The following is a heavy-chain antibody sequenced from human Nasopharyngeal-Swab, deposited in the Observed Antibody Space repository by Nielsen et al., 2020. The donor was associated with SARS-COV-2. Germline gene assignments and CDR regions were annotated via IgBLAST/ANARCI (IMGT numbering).Heavy chain of an antibody. V-gene: IGHV1-69*13. CDR3: ARNPGVVLEYGWFDP. CDR2: IIPIFGTA. J-gene: IGHJ5*02. CDR1: GGTFSSYA. Sequence: SVKVSCKASGGTFSSYAISWVRQAPGQVLEWMGGIIPIFGTANYAQKFQGRVTITADESTSTAYMELSSLRSEDTAVYYCARNPGVVLEYGWFDPWGQGTLVTVSS. D-gene: IGHD3-3*01.